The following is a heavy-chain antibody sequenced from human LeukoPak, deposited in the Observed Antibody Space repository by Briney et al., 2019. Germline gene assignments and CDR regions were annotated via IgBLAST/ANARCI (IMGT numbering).Heavy chain of an antibody. CDR1: GFTFSDSA. CDR3: TRRYYHDSSGSYRNDY. Sequence: GGSLRLSCAASGFTFSDSAMHWVRQASRKGLEWVGRIRSKANSYATVYGASVKGRFTISRDDSKNTAYLQMNSLKTEDTAVYYCTRRYYHDSSGSYRNDYWGQGTLVTVSS. D-gene: IGHD3-22*01. V-gene: IGHV3-73*01. J-gene: IGHJ4*02. CDR2: IRSKANSYAT.